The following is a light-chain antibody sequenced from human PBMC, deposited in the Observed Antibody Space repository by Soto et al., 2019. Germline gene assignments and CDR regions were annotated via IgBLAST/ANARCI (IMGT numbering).Light chain of an antibody. V-gene: IGKV4-1*01. CDR1: QSVLYSVNNMNY. J-gene: IGKJ1*01. Sequence: DIVMTQSPDSLAVSLGERATINCKSSQSVLYSVNNMNYLAWYQKKPGQPPKLLIYWASTRESGVPDRFSGSGSGTDFTLTISSLQAEDVAVYYCQQSYSGLWTLGQGTKVEIK. CDR2: WAS. CDR3: QQSYSGLWT.